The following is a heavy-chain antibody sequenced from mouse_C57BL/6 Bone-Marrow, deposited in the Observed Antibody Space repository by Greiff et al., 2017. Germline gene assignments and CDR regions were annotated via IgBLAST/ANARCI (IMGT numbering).Heavy chain of an antibody. CDR2: IDPPDSYT. V-gene: IGHV1-69*01. Sequence: QVQLQQPGAELVLPGASVKLSCKASGYTFTSYWMHWVKQRPGQGLEWIGEIDPPDSYTNYNQKFKCKSTLTVDKSSSTAYMQLSSLTSEDSAVYYCATSLADWGEGTLVTVSA. J-gene: IGHJ3*01. CDR1: GYTFTSYW. CDR3: ATSLAD.